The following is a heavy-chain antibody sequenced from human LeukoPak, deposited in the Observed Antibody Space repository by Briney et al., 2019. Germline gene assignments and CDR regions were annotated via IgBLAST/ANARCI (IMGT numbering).Heavy chain of an antibody. D-gene: IGHD3-22*01. Sequence: SSETLSLTCAVYGGSFSGYYWSWIRQPPGKGLEWIGEINHSGSTDYNPSLKSRVTISVDTSKNQFSLKLSSVTAADTAVYFCARGPPTDYYDSSGFYYVFDYWGQGTLVTVSS. CDR2: INHSGST. V-gene: IGHV4-34*01. CDR1: GGSFSGYY. CDR3: ARGPPTDYYDSSGFYYVFDY. J-gene: IGHJ4*02.